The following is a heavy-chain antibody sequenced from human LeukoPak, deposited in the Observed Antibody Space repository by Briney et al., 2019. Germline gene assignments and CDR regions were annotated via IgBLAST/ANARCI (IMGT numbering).Heavy chain of an antibody. D-gene: IGHD6-19*01. CDR1: GFTFSSYA. J-gene: IGHJ3*02. Sequence: SGGSLRLSCAASGFTFSSYAMSWVRQAPGKGLEWVSGISGSGDNTYYADSVKGRFTISRDNSKNTLYLQMNSLRAEDTAVYYCAKDSSFYAFDIWGQGTMVTVSS. V-gene: IGHV3-23*01. CDR2: ISGSGDNT. CDR3: AKDSSFYAFDI.